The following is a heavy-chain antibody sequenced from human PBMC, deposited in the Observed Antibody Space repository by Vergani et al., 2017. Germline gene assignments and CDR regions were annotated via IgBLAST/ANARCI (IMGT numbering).Heavy chain of an antibody. Sequence: QLQLQESGPGLAKPSETLSLTCTVAGGSISRSSYYWGWIRQPPEKGLEWIGSIYYSGSPFYNPSLKSRVTMSVDTSKTQFSLKLSSVTAADTAVYYCARHERVAGIGYFDYWGQGTLVTVSS. CDR2: IYYSGSP. J-gene: IGHJ4*02. CDR1: GGSISRSSYY. CDR3: ARHERVAGIGYFDY. D-gene: IGHD6-19*01. V-gene: IGHV4-39*01.